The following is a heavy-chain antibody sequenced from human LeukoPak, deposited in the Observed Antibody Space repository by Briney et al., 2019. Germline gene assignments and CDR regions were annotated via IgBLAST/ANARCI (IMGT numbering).Heavy chain of an antibody. CDR1: GFTFSSYA. V-gene: IGHV3-23*01. Sequence: PGGSLRLSCAASGFTFSSYAMSWVRQAPGKGLEWVSAISGSGGSTYYADSVKGRFTISRDNSKNTLYLQMNSLRAEDTAVYYCAKAGTFSAEMATVFDYWGQGTLVTVSS. CDR3: AKAGTFSAEMATVFDY. J-gene: IGHJ4*02. CDR2: ISGSGGST. D-gene: IGHD5-24*01.